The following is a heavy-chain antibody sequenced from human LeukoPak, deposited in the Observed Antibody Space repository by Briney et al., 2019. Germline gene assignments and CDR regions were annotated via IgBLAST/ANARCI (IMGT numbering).Heavy chain of an antibody. CDR2: IIPIFGTA. CDR3: ARGLVRTGGSGSYTLTPAPY. Sequence: GASVKVSCKASGGTFSSYAISWVRQAPGQGLEWMGGIIPIFGTANYAQKFQGRVTITADESTSTAYMELSSLRSEDTAVYYCARGLVRTGGSGSYTLTPAPYWGQGTLVTVSS. J-gene: IGHJ4*02. V-gene: IGHV1-69*13. D-gene: IGHD3-10*01. CDR1: GGTFSSYA.